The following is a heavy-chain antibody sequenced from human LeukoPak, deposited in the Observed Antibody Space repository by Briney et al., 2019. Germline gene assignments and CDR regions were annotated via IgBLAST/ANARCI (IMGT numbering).Heavy chain of an antibody. Sequence: PGGSLRLSCAASGFTFSDFWMHWVRHAPGKGLVWVSRINGDGSDAYYADSVKGRFTSSRDNAKNTVFLQMNNLRAEDTAVYYCARDTRDYNFWGQGTLVTVSS. D-gene: IGHD2-2*01. J-gene: IGHJ4*02. CDR3: ARDTRDYNF. CDR2: INGDGSDA. V-gene: IGHV3-74*01. CDR1: GFTFSDFW.